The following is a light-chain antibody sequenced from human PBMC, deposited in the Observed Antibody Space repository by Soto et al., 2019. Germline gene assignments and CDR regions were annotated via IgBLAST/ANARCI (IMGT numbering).Light chain of an antibody. CDR1: QILLHSNGYNY. Sequence: DIVMTQSPLSLPFTRGEPASISCISSQILLHSNGYNYLDWYLQKPGQSPQLLIYLGSNRASGVPDRFSGSGSGTDFTLKISRVEAEDVGVYYCMQALQTPLTFGGGTKVDIK. CDR3: MQALQTPLT. V-gene: IGKV2-28*01. CDR2: LGS. J-gene: IGKJ4*01.